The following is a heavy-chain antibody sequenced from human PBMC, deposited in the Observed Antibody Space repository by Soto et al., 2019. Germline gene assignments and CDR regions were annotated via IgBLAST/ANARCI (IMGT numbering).Heavy chain of an antibody. Sequence: SVKVSCKVSGYTLTELSMHWVRQAPVKGLEWMGGFDPEDGETIYAQKFQGRVTMTEDTSTDTAYMELSSLRSEDTAVYYCATASFIMITFGGARQDAFDIWGQGTMVTVSS. D-gene: IGHD3-16*01. J-gene: IGHJ3*02. CDR2: FDPEDGET. CDR3: ATASFIMITFGGARQDAFDI. V-gene: IGHV1-24*01. CDR1: GYTLTELS.